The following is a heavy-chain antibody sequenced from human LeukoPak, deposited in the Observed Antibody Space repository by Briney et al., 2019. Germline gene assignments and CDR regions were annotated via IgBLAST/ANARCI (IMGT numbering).Heavy chain of an antibody. CDR3: ARGLIWYSSSWYGGEYLQE. D-gene: IGHD6-13*01. Sequence: ASVKVSCKASGYTFTSNYLHWVRQAPGQGLEWMGLLNPSRGDTSYARKFQGRVTMTRDSSMSTGYVELNSLRYDDTAVYYCARGLIWYSSSWYGGEYLQEWGQGTLVTVSS. J-gene: IGHJ1*01. CDR2: LNPSRGDT. V-gene: IGHV1-46*01. CDR1: GYTFTSNY.